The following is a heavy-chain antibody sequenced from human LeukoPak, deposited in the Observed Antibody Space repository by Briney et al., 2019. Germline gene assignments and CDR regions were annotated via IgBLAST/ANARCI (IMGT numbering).Heavy chain of an antibody. D-gene: IGHD4-23*01. J-gene: IGHJ4*02. CDR1: GFTFSSYA. CDR3: AKEPVEGGSAFDY. CDR2: ISGSGGST. Sequence: GGSLRLSCAASGFTFSSYAMSWVRQAPGKGLEWVSAISGSGGSTYYADSVKGRFTISRDNSKKTVYLQMSSLTIEDTAVYYCAKEPVEGGSAFDYWGQGTLVTVYS. V-gene: IGHV3-23*01.